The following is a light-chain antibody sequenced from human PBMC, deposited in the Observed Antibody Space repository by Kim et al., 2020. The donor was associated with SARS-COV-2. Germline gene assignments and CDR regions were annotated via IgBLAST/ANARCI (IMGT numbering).Light chain of an antibody. J-gene: IGKJ2*01. V-gene: IGKV1-33*01. CDR2: DAS. CDR3: QQYDNLPYT. CDR1: QDIYNY. Sequence: DIQMTQSPSSLSASVGDRVTITCQASQDIYNYLSWYQQKPGKAPKLLIYDASNLEIGVPSRFSGSNSGTDFTFTISSLQPEDIATYYCQQYDNLPYTFGQGTKLEI.